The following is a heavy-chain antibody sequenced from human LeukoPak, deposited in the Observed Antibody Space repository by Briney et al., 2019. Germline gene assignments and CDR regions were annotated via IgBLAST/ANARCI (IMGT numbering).Heavy chain of an antibody. CDR3: ARAPSEIGGYYPEYFRH. V-gene: IGHV3-74*01. Sequence: PGGSLRLSCAASGFTFSSYWIHFVRQAPGNRLLSLSRIKSDGKTNYADSVKGRFTISRDNAKNTVSLQMNSLRAEDTGVYYCARAPSEIGGYYPEYFRHWGQGTLVTVSS. J-gene: IGHJ1*01. D-gene: IGHD3-22*01. CDR2: IKSDGKT. CDR1: GFTFSSYW.